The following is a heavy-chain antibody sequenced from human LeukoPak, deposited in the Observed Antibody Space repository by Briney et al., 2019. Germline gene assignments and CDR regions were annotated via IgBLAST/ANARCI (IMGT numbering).Heavy chain of an antibody. Sequence: GASVKVSCKASGYTFTSYYMHWVRQAPGQGLEWMGIINPSGGSTSYAQKFQGRVTMTRDTSISTAYMELSRLRSDDTAVYYCASTQLWFYDYWGQGTLVTVSS. V-gene: IGHV1-46*01. J-gene: IGHJ4*02. D-gene: IGHD5-18*01. CDR2: INPSGGST. CDR1: GYTFTSYY. CDR3: ASTQLWFYDY.